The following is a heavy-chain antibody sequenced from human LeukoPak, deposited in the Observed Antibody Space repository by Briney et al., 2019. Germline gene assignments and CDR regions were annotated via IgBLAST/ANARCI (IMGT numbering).Heavy chain of an antibody. J-gene: IGHJ5*02. D-gene: IGHD3-22*01. CDR1: GYTFTGYY. CDR3: ARDYDSSGSPHGWFDP. CDR2: INPNSGGT. Sequence: ASVKVSCKASGYTFTGYYMHWVRQAPGQGLEWMGWINPNSGGTNYAQKFQGRVTMTRDTSISTAYMELSRLRSDDTAVYYCARDYDSSGSPHGWFDPWGQGTLVTVS. V-gene: IGHV1-2*02.